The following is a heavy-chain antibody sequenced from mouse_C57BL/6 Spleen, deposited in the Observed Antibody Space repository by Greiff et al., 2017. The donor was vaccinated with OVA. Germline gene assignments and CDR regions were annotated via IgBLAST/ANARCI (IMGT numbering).Heavy chain of an antibody. D-gene: IGHD4-1*01. CDR3: TRWDDGYYFDY. Sequence: QVHVKQSGAELVRPGASVTLSCKASGYTFTDYEMHWVKQTPVHGLEWIGAIDPETGGTAYNQKFKGKAILTADKSSSTAYMELRSLTSEDSAVYYCTRWDDGYYFDYWGQGTTLTVSS. J-gene: IGHJ2*01. CDR1: GYTFTDYE. CDR2: IDPETGGT. V-gene: IGHV1-15*01.